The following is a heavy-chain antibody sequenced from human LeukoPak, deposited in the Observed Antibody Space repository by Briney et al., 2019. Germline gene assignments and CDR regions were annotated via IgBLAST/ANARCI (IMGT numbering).Heavy chain of an antibody. Sequence: ASVKVSCKASGYTFAGYYMHWVRQAPGQGLEWMGWINPNSSGTNYAQKFLGRVTMTRDTSISTAYMELTGLRSDDTAVFYCARGGYGDYVYCDSWGPGTLVTVSS. D-gene: IGHD4-17*01. J-gene: IGHJ4*02. CDR1: GYTFAGYY. CDR2: INPNSSGT. CDR3: ARGGYGDYVYCDS. V-gene: IGHV1-2*02.